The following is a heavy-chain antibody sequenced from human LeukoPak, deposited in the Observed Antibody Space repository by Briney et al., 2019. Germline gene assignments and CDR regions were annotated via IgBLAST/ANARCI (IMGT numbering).Heavy chain of an antibody. J-gene: IGHJ6*03. V-gene: IGHV1-69*13. CDR2: IIPIFGTA. Sequence: ASVKVSCKAPGGTFSSHAISWVRQAPGQGLEWMGGIIPIFGTANYAQKFQGRVTITADESTSTAYMELSSLRSEDTAVYYCAVRTSSSSGFFYYYYMDVWGKGTTVTVSS. D-gene: IGHD6-6*01. CDR3: AVRTSSSSGFFYYYYMDV. CDR1: GGTFSSHA.